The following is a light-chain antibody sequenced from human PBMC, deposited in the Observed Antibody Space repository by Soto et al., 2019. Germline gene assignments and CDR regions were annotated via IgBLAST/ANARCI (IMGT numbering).Light chain of an antibody. CDR1: QSVSSSF. Sequence: EIVLTLSVGTLSLYPDERATLSCRASQSVSSSFLAWYQQRPGQAPRLLIYAASNTAPGIPDRFSGSGSGTDFTLTISRLEPEDFAVYYCQEYGTSRTFGQGTKVDI. V-gene: IGKV3-20*01. CDR3: QEYGTSRT. CDR2: AAS. J-gene: IGKJ1*01.